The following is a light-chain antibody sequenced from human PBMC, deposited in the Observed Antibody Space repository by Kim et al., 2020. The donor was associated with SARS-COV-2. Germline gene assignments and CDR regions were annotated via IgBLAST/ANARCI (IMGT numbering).Light chain of an antibody. Sequence: DIQMTQSPSSLSASVGDRVTITCRASQGISSSLAWFQQKPGKAPKSLIYTASILQSGVPSKFSASGSGTDFTLTINSLQPEDFATYYCLQYYGAPYTFGGGTKVDIK. CDR2: TAS. V-gene: IGKV1-16*02. CDR1: QGISSS. CDR3: LQYYGAPYT. J-gene: IGKJ4*01.